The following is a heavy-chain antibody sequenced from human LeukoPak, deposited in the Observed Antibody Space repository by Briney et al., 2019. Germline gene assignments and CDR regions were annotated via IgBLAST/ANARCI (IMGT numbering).Heavy chain of an antibody. Sequence: ASVKVSCKASGYTFTSYDINWVRQATGQGLGWMGWMNPNSGNTGYAQKFQGRVTMTRNTSISTAYMELSSLRSEDTAVYYCARTAVNYYYYYGMDVWGQGTTVTVSS. CDR1: GYTFTSYD. CDR3: ARTAVNYYYYYGMDV. CDR2: MNPNSGNT. J-gene: IGHJ6*02. V-gene: IGHV1-8*01. D-gene: IGHD4-17*01.